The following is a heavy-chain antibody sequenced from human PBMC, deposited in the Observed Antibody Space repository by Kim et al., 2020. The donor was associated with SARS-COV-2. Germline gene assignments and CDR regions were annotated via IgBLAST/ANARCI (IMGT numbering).Heavy chain of an antibody. CDR3: AVLWFGELLGPHHDY. CDR2: IVVGSGNT. Sequence: SVKVSCKASGFTFTSSAVQWVRQARGQRLEWIGWIVVGSGNTNYAQKFQERVTITRDMSTSTAYMELSSLRSEDTAVYYCAVLWFGELLGPHHDYWGQGTLVTVSS. J-gene: IGHJ4*02. CDR1: GFTFTSSA. V-gene: IGHV1-58*01. D-gene: IGHD3-10*01.